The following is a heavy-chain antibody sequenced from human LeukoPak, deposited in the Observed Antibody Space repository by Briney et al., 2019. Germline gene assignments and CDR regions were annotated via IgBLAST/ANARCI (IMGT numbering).Heavy chain of an antibody. J-gene: IGHJ4*02. V-gene: IGHV1-46*01. CDR1: GYTFTSYD. Sequence: ASVKVSCKASGYTFTSYDINWVRQATGQGLEWMGIINPSGGSTSYAQKFQGRVTMTRDTSTSTVYMELSSLRSEDTAVYYCARDNEDSSGYYYVRFDYWGQGTLVTVSS. D-gene: IGHD3-22*01. CDR3: ARDNEDSSGYYYVRFDY. CDR2: INPSGGST.